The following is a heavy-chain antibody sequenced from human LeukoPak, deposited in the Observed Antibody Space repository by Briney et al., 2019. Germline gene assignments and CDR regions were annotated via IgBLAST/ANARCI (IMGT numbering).Heavy chain of an antibody. J-gene: IGHJ5*02. CDR1: GGSISSYY. CDR2: IYYSGST. Sequence: SETLSLTCTVSGGSISSYYWSWIRQPPGKGLEWIGYIYYSGSTNYNPSLKSRVTISVDTSKNQFSLKLSSVTAADTAVYYCARELVVVPDASNWFDPWGQGTLVTVTS. CDR3: ARELVVVPDASNWFDP. D-gene: IGHD2-2*01. V-gene: IGHV4-59*01.